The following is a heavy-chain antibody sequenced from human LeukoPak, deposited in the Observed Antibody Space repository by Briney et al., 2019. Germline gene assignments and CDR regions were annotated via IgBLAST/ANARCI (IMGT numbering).Heavy chain of an antibody. CDR1: GFTLSSYA. V-gene: IGHV3-23*01. CDR3: AKDRITVAGGY. Sequence: GGSLRLSCAASGFTLSSYAMTWVRQAPGKGLEWVSVISGSGGSTYYADSVKGRFTISRDNSKNTLYLQMNSLRADDTAVYYCAKDRITVAGGYWGQGTLVTVSS. CDR2: ISGSGGST. D-gene: IGHD6-19*01. J-gene: IGHJ4*02.